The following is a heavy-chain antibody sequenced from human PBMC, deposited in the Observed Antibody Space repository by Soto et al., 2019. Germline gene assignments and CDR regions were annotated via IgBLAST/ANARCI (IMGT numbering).Heavy chain of an antibody. J-gene: IGHJ4*02. Sequence: VQLLESGGGLVQPGGSLRLSCAASGFTFSNYAMSWVRQAPGKGLEWVSTISPTGTSPYYADSVKGRFTISRDNSKNTLYLQMNSLRAEDTAVYYCAKADGDYNIAYWGQGTLVTVSS. V-gene: IGHV3-23*01. CDR3: AKADGDYNIAY. D-gene: IGHD4-17*01. CDR2: ISPTGTSP. CDR1: GFTFSNYA.